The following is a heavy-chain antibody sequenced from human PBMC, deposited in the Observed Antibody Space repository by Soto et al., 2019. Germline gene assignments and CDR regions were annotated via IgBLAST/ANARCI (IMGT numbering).Heavy chain of an antibody. J-gene: IGHJ4*02. CDR2: ISWNSVTI. CDR1: GFTFDDYA. CDR3: AKAGGPYVWGTLSHKFDC. D-gene: IGHD3-16*01. Sequence: PGGSLRLSCAASGFTFDDYAMNWVRQAPGKGLEWVSGISWNSVTIGYAASVKGRFTISRDNTKNSLFLQMNSLRVEDTALYYCAKAGGPYVWGTLSHKFDCWGQGIRVPVSS. V-gene: IGHV3-9*01.